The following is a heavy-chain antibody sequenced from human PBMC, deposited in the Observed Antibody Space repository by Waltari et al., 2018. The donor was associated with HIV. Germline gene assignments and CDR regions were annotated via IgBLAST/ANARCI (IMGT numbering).Heavy chain of an antibody. V-gene: IGHV7-4-1*02. CDR3: AKLGMKNWFDP. Sequence: VQLVQSGSELKKPGASVKISCRASGYKFTNYAMNWVRQAPGQGPEWMGWINTNTGNPTYAQGFTGRFVFSLDTSVSTAYLQINSLKAEDTAVYYCAKLGMKNWFDPWGQGTLVTVSS. D-gene: IGHD3-3*02. CDR1: GYKFTNYA. CDR2: INTNTGNP. J-gene: IGHJ5*02.